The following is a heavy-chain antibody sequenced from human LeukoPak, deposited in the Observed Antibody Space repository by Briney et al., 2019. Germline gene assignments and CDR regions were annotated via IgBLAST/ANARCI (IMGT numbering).Heavy chain of an antibody. CDR1: GFTFSSYG. J-gene: IGHJ2*01. CDR2: ISYDGSNK. D-gene: IGHD2/OR15-2a*01. Sequence: GGSLRLSCAASGFTFSSYGMHWVRQAPGKGLEWVAVISYDGSNKYYADSVKGRFTISRDNSKNTLYLQMNSLRAEDTAVYYCAKGRTGSSSRSYYFNWYFDLWGRGTLVTVSS. CDR3: AKGRTGSSSRSYYFNWYFDL. V-gene: IGHV3-30*18.